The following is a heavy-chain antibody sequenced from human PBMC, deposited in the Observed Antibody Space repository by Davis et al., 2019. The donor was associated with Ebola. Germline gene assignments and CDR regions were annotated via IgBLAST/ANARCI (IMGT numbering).Heavy chain of an antibody. V-gene: IGHV3-23*01. CDR3: AKAVGNSGWYNFDY. D-gene: IGHD6-19*01. CDR1: GFTFNNYA. Sequence: GESLKISCAASGFTFNNYAMNWVRQAPGKGPEWVSGISGSGDSTYYADSVKGRFTISRDNSKSTLSLQMNSLRAEDTAVFYCAKAVGNSGWYNFDYWGQGTLVTVSS. J-gene: IGHJ4*02. CDR2: ISGSGDST.